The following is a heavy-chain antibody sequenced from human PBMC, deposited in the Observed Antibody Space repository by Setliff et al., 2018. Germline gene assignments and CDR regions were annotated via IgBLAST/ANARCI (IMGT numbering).Heavy chain of an antibody. D-gene: IGHD3-9*01. CDR1: GYTFTNYG. Sequence: ASVKVSCKASGYTFTNYGISWVRQAPGQGLEWMGYIKSYNGDTYFARNLQGRLSMTTDASSSTAYMELTSLRSDDTAMYYCARDADHYDTDENPIFDYWGQGTLGTVSS. CDR3: ARDADHYDTDENPIFDY. CDR2: IKSYNGDT. J-gene: IGHJ4*02. V-gene: IGHV1-18*01.